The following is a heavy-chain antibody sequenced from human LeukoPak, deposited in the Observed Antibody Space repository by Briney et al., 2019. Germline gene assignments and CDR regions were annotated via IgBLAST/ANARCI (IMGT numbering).Heavy chain of an antibody. V-gene: IGHV4-4*07. CDR2: IHTSGST. Sequence: SETLSLTCTVSGGSIGSYYWSWIRQPAGKGLEYIGRIHTSGSTNYNPSLKSRVTMSVDTSKNQFSLKLSSVTAADTAVYYCARDGGRDYYDSSGYYYGAFDIWGQGTMVTVSS. CDR3: ARDGGRDYYDSSGYYYGAFDI. CDR1: GGSIGSYY. J-gene: IGHJ3*02. D-gene: IGHD3-22*01.